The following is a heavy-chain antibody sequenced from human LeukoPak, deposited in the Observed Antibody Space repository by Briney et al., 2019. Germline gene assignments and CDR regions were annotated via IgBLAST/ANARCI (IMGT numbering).Heavy chain of an antibody. Sequence: GGSLRLSCTASGFTFSITYMAWVRQAPGKGLEWVSYISSSGSTIYYADSVKGRFTISRDNAKNSLYLQMNSLRAEDTAVYYCAELGITMIGGVWGKGTTVTISS. D-gene: IGHD3-10*02. CDR3: AELGITMIGGV. CDR2: ISSSGSTI. CDR1: GFTFSITY. J-gene: IGHJ6*04. V-gene: IGHV3-48*03.